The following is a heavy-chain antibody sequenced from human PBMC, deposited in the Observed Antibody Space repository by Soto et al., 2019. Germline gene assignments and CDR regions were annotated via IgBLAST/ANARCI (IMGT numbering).Heavy chain of an antibody. J-gene: IGHJ4*02. CDR3: AKGGYNYGFLFDC. CDR2: INPNSGGIT. D-gene: IGHD5-18*01. Sequence: ASVKVSCKASGYTFTGYYMHWVRQAPGQGLEWMGWINPNSGGITYYADSVKGRFTISRDNSKNTLYLQMNSLRAEDTAVYYCAKGGYNYGFLFDCWGQGTLVTVSS. V-gene: IGHV1-2*02. CDR1: GYTFTGYY.